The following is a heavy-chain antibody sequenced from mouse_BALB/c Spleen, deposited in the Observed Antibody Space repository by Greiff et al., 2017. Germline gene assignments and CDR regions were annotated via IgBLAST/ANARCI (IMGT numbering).Heavy chain of an antibody. CDR1: GYTFTDYA. CDR2: ISTYSGNT. D-gene: IGHD2-1*01. V-gene: IGHV1-67*01. Sequence: QVQLQQSGPELVRPGVSVKISCKGSGYTFTDYAMHWVKQSHAKSLEWIGVISTYSGNTNYNQKFKGKATMTVDKSSSTAYMELARLTSEDSAIYYCARGGYGNFHYAMDYWGQGTSVTVSS. CDR3: ARGGYGNFHYAMDY. J-gene: IGHJ4*01.